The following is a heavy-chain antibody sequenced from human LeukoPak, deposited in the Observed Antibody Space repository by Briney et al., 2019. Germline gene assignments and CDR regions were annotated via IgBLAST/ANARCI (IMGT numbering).Heavy chain of an antibody. J-gene: IGHJ3*02. V-gene: IGHV1-18*04. CDR1: GYTFTSYT. CDR2: ISPYNRNT. D-gene: IGHD1-1*01. CDR3: ARKDQLLDDAFDI. Sequence: ASVKVSCKTSGYTFTSYTVTWVRQAPGQRLEYMGWISPYNRNTNSAQNVQDRLIMTTDTSTSTAYMELRSLTSDDTAVYFCARKDQLLDDAFDIWGQGTMVTVSS.